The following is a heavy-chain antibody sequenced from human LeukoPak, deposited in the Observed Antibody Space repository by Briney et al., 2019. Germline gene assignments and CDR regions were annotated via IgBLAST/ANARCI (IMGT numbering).Heavy chain of an antibody. J-gene: IGHJ4*02. D-gene: IGHD6-19*01. CDR1: GYTFTSYG. CDR2: ISAYNGNT. CDR3: AHTHGYSSGWSFDY. V-gene: IGHV1-18*01. Sequence: EASVNVSCKASGYTFTSYGISWVRQAPGQGLEWMGWISAYNGNTNYAQKLQGRVTMTTDTSTSTAYMELRSLRSDDTAVYYCAHTHGYSSGWSFDYWGQGTLVTVSS.